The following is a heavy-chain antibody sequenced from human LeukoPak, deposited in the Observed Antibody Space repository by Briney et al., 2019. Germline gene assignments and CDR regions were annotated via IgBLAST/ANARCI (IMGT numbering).Heavy chain of an antibody. CDR1: GGSISSGGYY. J-gene: IGHJ4*02. D-gene: IGHD2-2*01. V-gene: IGHV4-31*03. CDR3: ARGVGDIVVVPAAYGFDY. Sequence: SETLSLTRTVSGGSISSGGYYWSWIRQHPGKGLEWIGYIYYSGSTYYNPSLKSRVTISVDTSKNQFSLKLSSVTAADTAVYYCARGVGDIVVVPAAYGFDYWGQGTLVTVSS. CDR2: IYYSGST.